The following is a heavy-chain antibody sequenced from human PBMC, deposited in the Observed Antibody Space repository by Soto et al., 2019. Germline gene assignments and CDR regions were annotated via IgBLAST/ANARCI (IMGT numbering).Heavy chain of an antibody. J-gene: IGHJ6*02. CDR3: ARGGSLWLGELSAYYHGMDV. CDR1: GYTFTGYY. D-gene: IGHD3-10*01. Sequence: QVQLVQSRAEVKKPGASVKVSCKASGYTFTGYYMHWVRQAPGQGLEWMGWINPNSGGTNYAQKFQGWVTMTRDTSISTAYMELSRLRADDTAVYICARGGSLWLGELSAYYHGMDVWGQGTTVTVSS. CDR2: INPNSGGT. V-gene: IGHV1-2*04.